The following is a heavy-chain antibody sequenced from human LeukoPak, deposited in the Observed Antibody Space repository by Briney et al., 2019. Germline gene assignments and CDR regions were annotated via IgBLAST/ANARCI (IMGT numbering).Heavy chain of an antibody. D-gene: IGHD3-10*01. CDR2: IKPDGSEK. V-gene: IGHV3-7*01. Sequence: GGSLRLSCAASGFTFSSYAMSWVRQSPGKGLEWVANIKPDGSEKYFMDSVKGRFTISRDNAKNALYLEMNSLRAEDTAEYFCARERMYSGSGSTYPYYDYWGQGNLVTVSS. CDR1: GFTFSSYA. CDR3: ARERMYSGSGSTYPYYDY. J-gene: IGHJ4*02.